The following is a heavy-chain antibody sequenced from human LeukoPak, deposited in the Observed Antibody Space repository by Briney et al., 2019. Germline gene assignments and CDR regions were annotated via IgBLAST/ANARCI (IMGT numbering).Heavy chain of an antibody. Sequence: PSETLSLTCTVSGGSISSYYWSWMRQPAGKGLGWIGRIYTSGSTNYNPSLKSRVTMSVDTSKNQFSLKLSSVNAADPAVYYCAWASFNSSGYPAWRQGTLVTVSS. CDR1: GGSISSYY. D-gene: IGHD3-22*01. CDR2: IYTSGST. CDR3: AWASFNSSGYPA. J-gene: IGHJ5*02. V-gene: IGHV4-4*07.